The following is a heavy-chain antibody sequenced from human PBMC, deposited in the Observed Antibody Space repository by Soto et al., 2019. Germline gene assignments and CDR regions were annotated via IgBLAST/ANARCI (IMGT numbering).Heavy chain of an antibody. CDR2: IDPSDSYT. CDR1: GYSFTSYW. D-gene: IGHD2-2*01. V-gene: IGHV5-10-1*01. Sequence: PGESLKISCKGSGYSFTSYWISWVRQMPGKGLEWMGRIDPSDSYTNYSPSFQGHVTISADKSISTAYLQWSSLKASDTAMYYCARHDDCSSTSCSFHYYYYGMDVWGQGTTVTVSS. CDR3: ARHDDCSSTSCSFHYYYYGMDV. J-gene: IGHJ6*02.